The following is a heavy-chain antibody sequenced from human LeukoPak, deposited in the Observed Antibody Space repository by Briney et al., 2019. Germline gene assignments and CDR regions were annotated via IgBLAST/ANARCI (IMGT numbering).Heavy chain of an antibody. CDR1: GGSFSGYY. Sequence: SETLSLTCAVYGGSFSGYYWSWIRQPPGKGLEWIGEINHSGSTNYNPSLKSRVTISVDTSKNQFSLKLSSVTAADTAVYYCARHPRVMAGGVDYWGQGTLVTVSS. CDR3: ARHPRVMAGGVDY. CDR2: INHSGST. D-gene: IGHD3-16*01. J-gene: IGHJ4*02. V-gene: IGHV4-34*01.